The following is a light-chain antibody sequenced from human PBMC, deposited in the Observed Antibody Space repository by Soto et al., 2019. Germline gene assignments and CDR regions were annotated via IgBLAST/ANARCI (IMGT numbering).Light chain of an antibody. Sequence: QSALTQPASVSGSPGQSITISCTGTSRDVGGYNYVSWYQQHPDRAPKVMIYEVSNRPSGVSNRFSGSKSGNTVSLTISGLQAEDEADYYCSSFTSSSTLVVFGTGTKLTVL. CDR2: EVS. J-gene: IGLJ1*01. CDR3: SSFTSSSTLVV. CDR1: SRDVGGYNY. V-gene: IGLV2-14*01.